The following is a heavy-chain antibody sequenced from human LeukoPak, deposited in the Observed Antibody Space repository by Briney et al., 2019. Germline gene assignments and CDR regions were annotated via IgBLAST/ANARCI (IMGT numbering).Heavy chain of an antibody. D-gene: IGHD5-12*01. CDR3: ARGYAHGDYFDY. CDR1: GGTSSSYA. CDR2: IIPIFGTA. V-gene: IGHV1-69*06. J-gene: IGHJ4*02. Sequence: VASVKVSCKASGGTSSSYAISWVRQAPGQGLEWMGGIIPIFGTANYAQKFQGRVTITADKSTSTAYMELSSLRSEDTAVYYCARGYAHGDYFDYWGQGTLVTVSS.